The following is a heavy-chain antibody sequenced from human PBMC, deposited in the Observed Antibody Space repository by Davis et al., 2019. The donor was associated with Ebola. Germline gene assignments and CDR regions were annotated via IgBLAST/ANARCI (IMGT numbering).Heavy chain of an antibody. V-gene: IGHV3-9*01. D-gene: IGHD6-13*01. CDR1: GFTFDDYA. Sequence: SLKISCAASGFTFDDYAMHWVRQAPGKGLEWVSGISWNSGSIGYADSVKGRFTISRDNAKNTLYLQMNSLRAEDTAVYYCARVRSSSWYETPFDYWGQGTLVTVSS. J-gene: IGHJ4*02. CDR2: ISWNSGSI. CDR3: ARVRSSSWYETPFDY.